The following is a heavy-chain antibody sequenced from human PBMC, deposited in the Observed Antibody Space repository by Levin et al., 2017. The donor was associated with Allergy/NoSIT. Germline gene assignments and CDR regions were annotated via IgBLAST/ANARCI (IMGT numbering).Heavy chain of an antibody. D-gene: IGHD3-16*01. CDR3: AISSRGTLYFDY. J-gene: IGHJ4*02. CDR1: GFTVSGNY. V-gene: IGHV3-66*01. CDR2: IYNDGDT. Sequence: GGSLRLSCAASGFTVSGNYMSWVRQAPGKGLEWVSVIYNDGDTYYADSVKGRFTISRDNSKNTLSLQMNSLRAEDTAVYYCAISSRGTLYFDYWGQGTLVTVSS.